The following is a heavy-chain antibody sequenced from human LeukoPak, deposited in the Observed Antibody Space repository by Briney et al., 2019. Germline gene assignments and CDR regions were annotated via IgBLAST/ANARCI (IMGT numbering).Heavy chain of an antibody. CDR3: ARDKGGYCSSTSCSDFDP. CDR2: INPNSGGT. D-gene: IGHD2-2*03. V-gene: IGHV1-2*02. Sequence: GASVKVSCKASGYTFTGYYMHWVRQAPGQGLEWMGWINPNSGGTNYAQKFQGRVTMTRDTSISTAYMELSRLRSDDTAVYYCARDKGGYCSSTSCSDFDPWGQGTRLTVSS. J-gene: IGHJ5*02. CDR1: GYTFTGYY.